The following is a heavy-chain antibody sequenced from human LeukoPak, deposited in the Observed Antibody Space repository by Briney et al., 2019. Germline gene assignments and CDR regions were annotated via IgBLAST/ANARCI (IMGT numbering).Heavy chain of an antibody. CDR2: FDTVDGET. D-gene: IGHD3-22*01. CDR1: GYTLTELS. V-gene: IGHV1-24*01. CDR3: ATLRFDTSAYYSVKAFDN. J-gene: IGHJ4*02. Sequence: ASVKVSCKVSGYTLTELSMHWVRQAPGTGLEWMGRFDTVDGETIYAQKFQGRVTLTEDTSTDTAYMDLSSLRSDDTAVYFCATLRFDTSAYYSVKAFDNWGQGTLVTVSS.